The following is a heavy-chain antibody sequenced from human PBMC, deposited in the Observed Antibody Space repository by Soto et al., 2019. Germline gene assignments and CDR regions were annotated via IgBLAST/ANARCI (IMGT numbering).Heavy chain of an antibody. CDR3: ARDPIGGGAPYYFDY. CDR2: INAGNGNT. CDR1: GGTFSSYA. V-gene: IGHV1-3*01. Sequence: ASVKVSCKASGGTFSSYATGWVRQAPGQRLEWMGWINAGNGNTKYSQKFQGRVTITRDTSASTAYVELSSLRSEDTAVYYCARDPIGGGAPYYFDYWGQGSLVTVSS. D-gene: IGHD3-16*01. J-gene: IGHJ4*02.